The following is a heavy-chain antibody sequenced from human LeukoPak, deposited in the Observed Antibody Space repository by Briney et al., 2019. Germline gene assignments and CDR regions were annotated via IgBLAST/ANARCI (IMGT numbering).Heavy chain of an antibody. V-gene: IGHV3-33*01. CDR2: IWYDGSNK. J-gene: IGHJ4*02. D-gene: IGHD6-19*01. CDR3: ARDREIAVAGNGLDY. CDR1: GFTFSRYG. Sequence: PGGSLRLSCAASGFTFSRYGMHWVRQAPGKGLEWVAVIWYDGSNKYYADSVKGRFTISRDNSKNTLYLQMNSLRAEDTAVYYCARDREIAVAGNGLDYWGQGTLVTVSS.